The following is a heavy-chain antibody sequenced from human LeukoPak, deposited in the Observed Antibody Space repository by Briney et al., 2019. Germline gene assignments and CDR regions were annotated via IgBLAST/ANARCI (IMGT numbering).Heavy chain of an antibody. Sequence: PGGSLRLSCAASGITFSSYWMHWVRQGPGKGLVWVSRINRDGSSTTYADSVKGRFTISRDNAKNTLYLQMNSLRAEDTAVYYCARDQSSVFDYWGQGTLVTVSS. V-gene: IGHV3-74*01. J-gene: IGHJ4*02. CDR3: ARDQSSVFDY. D-gene: IGHD3-22*01. CDR1: GITFSSYW. CDR2: INRDGSST.